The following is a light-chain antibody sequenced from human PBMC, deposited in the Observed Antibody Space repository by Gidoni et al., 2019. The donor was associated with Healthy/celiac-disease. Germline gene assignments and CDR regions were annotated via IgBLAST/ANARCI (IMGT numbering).Light chain of an antibody. Sequence: DIVSTQSPNSLAVALGARATIHINGSQSVLYSSNNKNCVAWYQQKPGQPPKLLIYWGSTRESGVPDRFSGSGSGTDFTLTSSSLQAEDVAVYYCQQYYSTPLTFGGGTKVEIK. V-gene: IGKV4-1*01. J-gene: IGKJ4*01. CDR2: WGS. CDR3: QQYYSTPLT. CDR1: QSVLYSSNNKNC.